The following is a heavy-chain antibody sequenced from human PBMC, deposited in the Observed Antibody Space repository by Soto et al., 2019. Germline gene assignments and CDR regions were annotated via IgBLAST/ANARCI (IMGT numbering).Heavy chain of an antibody. D-gene: IGHD3-3*01. CDR2: IVVGSGNT. Sequence: ASVKVSCKAAGSTFTSSAVQWVRQARGQRLEWIGWIVVGSGNTNYAQKFQERVTITRDMSTSTAYMELSSLRSEDTAVYYCAAWEFWRGRNAFDIWGQGTMVTVSS. V-gene: IGHV1-58*01. CDR1: GSTFTSSA. J-gene: IGHJ3*02. CDR3: AAWEFWRGRNAFDI.